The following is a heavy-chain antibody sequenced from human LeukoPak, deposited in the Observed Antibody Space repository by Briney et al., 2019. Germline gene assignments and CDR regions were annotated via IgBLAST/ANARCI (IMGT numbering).Heavy chain of an antibody. Sequence: PSQTLSLTCTVSGGSISSGGYYWSWIRQPPGKGLEWIGEINHSGSTNYNPSPKSRVTISVDTSKNQFSLKLSSVTAADTAVYYCAVAAIRVSFGYWGQGTLVTVSS. V-gene: IGHV4-30-2*01. CDR2: INHSGST. CDR3: AVAAIRVSFGY. J-gene: IGHJ4*02. D-gene: IGHD2-21*02. CDR1: GGSISSGGYY.